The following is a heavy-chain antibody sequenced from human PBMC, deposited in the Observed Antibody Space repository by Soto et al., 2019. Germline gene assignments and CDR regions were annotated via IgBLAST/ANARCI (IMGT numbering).Heavy chain of an antibody. CDR3: AKMTTAPPGYFDY. Sequence: GGSLRLSCAASGFTFSSYAMSWVRQAPGKGLEWVSAISGSGGGTYYADSVKGRFTISRDNSKNTLYPQMNSLRAEDTAVYNCAKMTTAPPGYFDYWGQGTMVTVSS. CDR1: GFTFSSYA. V-gene: IGHV3-23*01. CDR2: ISGSGGGT. D-gene: IGHD4-17*01. J-gene: IGHJ4*02.